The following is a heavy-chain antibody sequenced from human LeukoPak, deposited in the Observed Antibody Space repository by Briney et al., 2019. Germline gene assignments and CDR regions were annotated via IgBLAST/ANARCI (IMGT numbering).Heavy chain of an antibody. J-gene: IGHJ3*02. CDR1: GYTLTELS. Sequence: ASVKVSCKVSGYTLTELSMHWVGQAPGKGLEWMGGFDPEDGETIYAQKFQGRVTMTEDTSTDTAYMELSSLRSEDTAVYYCATYSGYDFDAFDIWGQGTMVTVSS. CDR3: ATYSGYDFDAFDI. CDR2: FDPEDGET. V-gene: IGHV1-24*01. D-gene: IGHD5-12*01.